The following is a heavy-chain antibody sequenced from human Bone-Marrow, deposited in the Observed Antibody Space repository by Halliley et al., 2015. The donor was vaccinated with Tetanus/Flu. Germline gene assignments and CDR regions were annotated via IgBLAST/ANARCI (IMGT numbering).Heavy chain of an antibody. D-gene: IGHD3-22*01. J-gene: IGHJ4*02. V-gene: IGHV3-13*01. Sequence: IGTAGDTYSPDSVRGRFPISRENAKNSLYLQMSSLRAEDTAVYYCVNQNGYYYESSGYIFDYWGQGTLVTVSS. CDR3: VNQNGYYYESSGYIFDY. CDR2: IGTAGDT.